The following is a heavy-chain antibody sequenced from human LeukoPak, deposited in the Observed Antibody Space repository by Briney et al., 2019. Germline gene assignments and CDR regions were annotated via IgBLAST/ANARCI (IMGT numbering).Heavy chain of an antibody. V-gene: IGHV3-7*01. D-gene: IGHD2-2*01. J-gene: IGHJ6*04. CDR1: GFTFSNYW. Sequence: GGSLRLSCAASGFTFSNYWMSWVRQAPGKGLEWVANIKQDGSEKYYVDSVKGRFTISRDNAKNSLYLQMNSLRAEDTAVYYCAREVRGTSPLDVWGKGTTVTVSS. CDR3: AREVRGTSPLDV. CDR2: IKQDGSEK.